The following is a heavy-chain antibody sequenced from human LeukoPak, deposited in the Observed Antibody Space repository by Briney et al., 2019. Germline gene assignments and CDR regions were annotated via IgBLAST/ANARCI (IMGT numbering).Heavy chain of an antibody. CDR3: ARHTPYIDFWSGFFTLFDH. D-gene: IGHD3-3*01. V-gene: IGHV4-39*01. J-gene: IGHJ4*02. Sequence: PSETLSLTCTVSGGSISTSGRYWGWIRQPPGKGLEWIGSMYDGGNAQYNPSLTSRVSMSVDTSKNQFSLKLTSVTAADTAVFYCARHTPYIDFWSGFFTLFDHWGQGILVTVSS. CDR1: GGSISTSGRY. CDR2: MYDGGNA.